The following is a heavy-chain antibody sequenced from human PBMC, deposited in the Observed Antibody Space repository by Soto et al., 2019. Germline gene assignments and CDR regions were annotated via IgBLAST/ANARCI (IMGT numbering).Heavy chain of an antibody. CDR2: IVVGSGNT. V-gene: IGHV1-58*01. CDR1: GFTFTSSA. Sequence: GASVKVSCKASGFTFTSSAVQWVRQARGQRLEWIGWIVVGSGNTNYAQKFQERVTITRDMSTSTAYMELSSLRSEDTAVYYCAADAVRDFWSGYYFDYWGQGTLVTVSS. J-gene: IGHJ4*02. CDR3: AADAVRDFWSGYYFDY. D-gene: IGHD3-3*01.